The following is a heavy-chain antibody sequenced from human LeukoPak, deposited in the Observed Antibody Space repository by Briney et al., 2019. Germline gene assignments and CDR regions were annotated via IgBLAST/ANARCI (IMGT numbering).Heavy chain of an antibody. CDR1: GFTFSSYE. Sequence: GGSLRLSCAASGFTFSSYEMNWVRQAPGKGLEWVSYISSSGSTIYYADSVKGRFTISRDNAKNSLYLQMNCLRAEDTAVYYCARDPRYCSGGSCYDDYWGQGTLVTVSS. J-gene: IGHJ4*02. V-gene: IGHV3-48*03. D-gene: IGHD2-15*01. CDR3: ARDPRYCSGGSCYDDY. CDR2: ISSSGSTI.